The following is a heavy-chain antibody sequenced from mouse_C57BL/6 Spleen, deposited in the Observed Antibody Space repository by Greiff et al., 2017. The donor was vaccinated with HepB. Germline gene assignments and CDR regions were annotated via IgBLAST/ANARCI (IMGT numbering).Heavy chain of an antibody. Sequence: EVKLMESGAELVRPGASVKLSCTASGFNIKDDYMHWVKQRPEQGLEWIGWIDPENGDTEYASKFQGKATITADTSSNTAYLQLSSLTSEDTAVYYCTASITYWGQGTLVTVSA. D-gene: IGHD1-3*01. V-gene: IGHV14-4*01. CDR1: GFNIKDDY. J-gene: IGHJ3*01. CDR3: TASITY. CDR2: IDPENGDT.